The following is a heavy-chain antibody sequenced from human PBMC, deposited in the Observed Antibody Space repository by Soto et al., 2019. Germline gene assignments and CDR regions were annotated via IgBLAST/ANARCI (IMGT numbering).Heavy chain of an antibody. D-gene: IGHD2-21*01. CDR3: ARQRGANRVSLEY. V-gene: IGHV5-51*01. CDR1: GYRFTSDW. CDR2: INPSDSDT. J-gene: IGHJ4*02. Sequence: GESMKISCKGSGYRFTSDWIAWVRQMPGQGLEWMGIINPSDSDTRYSPSFQGQVSMSADKSINTAYLQWSSLKASDTAMYYCARQRGANRVSLEYWGQGIPVTVSS.